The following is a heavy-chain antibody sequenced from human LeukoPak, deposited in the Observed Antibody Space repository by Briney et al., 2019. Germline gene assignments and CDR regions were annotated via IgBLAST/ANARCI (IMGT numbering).Heavy chain of an antibody. CDR1: GYTFTSYA. D-gene: IGHD3-22*01. Sequence: ASVKVSCKASGYTFTSYAMHWVRQAPGQRLEWMGWINAGNGNTKYSQEFQGRVTITRDTSATTAYMELSSLTSEDMAVYYCARANDFYDSSAPRYNWFGPWGQGTLVTVSS. CDR2: INAGNGNT. CDR3: ARANDFYDSSAPRYNWFGP. J-gene: IGHJ5*02. V-gene: IGHV1-3*03.